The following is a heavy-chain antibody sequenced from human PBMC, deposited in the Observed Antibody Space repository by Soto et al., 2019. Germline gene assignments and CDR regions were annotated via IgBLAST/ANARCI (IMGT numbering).Heavy chain of an antibody. D-gene: IGHD2-2*01. V-gene: IGHV3-66*01. J-gene: IGHJ4*02. CDR3: ARDEEYCTSTSCYARPRPH. CDR2: IYSGGTT. CDR1: GFTVSSNY. Sequence: GGSLRLSCAASGFTVSSNYMSWVRQAPGKGLEWVSVIYSGGTTYFADSVEGRFTISRDNSKNTLFLQMNSLRAEDTAVYYCARDEEYCTSTSCYARPRPHGGQETLVTVSS.